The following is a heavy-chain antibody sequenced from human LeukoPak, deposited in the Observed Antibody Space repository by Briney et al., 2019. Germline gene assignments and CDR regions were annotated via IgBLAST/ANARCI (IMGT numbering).Heavy chain of an antibody. Sequence: SQTLSLTCTVSGGSINSGGYYWSWIRQHPGKGLEWIGYIYYSGSTYYNPSLKSRVTISVDTSKNQFSLKLSSVTAADTAVYHCARGLGYYYGSGSYGYWGQGTLVTVSS. J-gene: IGHJ4*02. CDR3: ARGLGYYYGSGSYGY. V-gene: IGHV4-31*03. CDR2: IYYSGST. D-gene: IGHD3-10*01. CDR1: GGSINSGGYY.